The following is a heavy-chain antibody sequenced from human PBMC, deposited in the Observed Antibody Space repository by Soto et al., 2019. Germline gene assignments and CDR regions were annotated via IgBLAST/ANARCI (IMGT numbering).Heavy chain of an antibody. CDR2: ISPHNGNA. D-gene: IGHD6-19*01. J-gene: IGHJ4*02. CDR1: CYSFTSDR. Sequence: ASVKGCSKTACYSFTSDRLSWVRRAPGQGLEWMGWISPHNGNAKYAQKFQDRVTMTADTAASTVYMELRSLRSDDSAVFYCARDRSGWYDFWGQGTLVPVSS. CDR3: ARDRSGWYDF. V-gene: IGHV1-18*01.